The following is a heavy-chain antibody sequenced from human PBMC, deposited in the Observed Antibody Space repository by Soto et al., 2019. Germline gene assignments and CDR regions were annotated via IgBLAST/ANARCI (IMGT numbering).Heavy chain of an antibody. CDR3: ARDLSRWLQFRPYYGMDV. J-gene: IGHJ6*02. Sequence: GGSLRLSCASSGFTFSSYWIHWVRQAPGKGLVWVSRINSDGSSTSYADSVKGRFTISRDNAKNTLYLQMNSLRAEDTAVYYCARDLSRWLQFRPYYGMDVWGQGTTVTVSS. V-gene: IGHV3-74*01. CDR1: GFTFSSYW. D-gene: IGHD5-12*01. CDR2: INSDGSST.